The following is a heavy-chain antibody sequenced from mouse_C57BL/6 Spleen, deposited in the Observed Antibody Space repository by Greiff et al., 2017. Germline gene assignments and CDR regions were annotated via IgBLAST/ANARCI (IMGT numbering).Heavy chain of an antibody. J-gene: IGHJ2*01. V-gene: IGHV3-6*01. CDR2: ISYDGSN. Sequence: ESGPGLVKPSQSLSLTCSVTGYSITSGYYWNWIRQFPGNKLEWMGYISYDGSNNYNPSLKNRISITRDTSKNQFVLKLNSVTTEDTATYYCARDYYGSDYWGQGTTLTVSS. CDR1: GYSITSGYY. D-gene: IGHD1-1*01. CDR3: ARDYYGSDY.